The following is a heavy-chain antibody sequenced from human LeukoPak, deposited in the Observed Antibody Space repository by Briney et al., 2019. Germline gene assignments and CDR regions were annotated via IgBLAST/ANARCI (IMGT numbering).Heavy chain of an antibody. Sequence: SETLSLTCTVSGCSISSSSYYWGWIRQPPGKGLEWVGRIYYSGSTYYNPSLKSRVTISVDTSKNQFSLKLSSVTAADTAVYYCARIRGGSSWYYYYYYMDVWGKGTTVTVSS. CDR3: ARIRGGSSWYYYYYYMDV. V-gene: IGHV4-39*07. J-gene: IGHJ6*03. CDR2: IYYSGST. CDR1: GCSISSSSYY. D-gene: IGHD6-13*01.